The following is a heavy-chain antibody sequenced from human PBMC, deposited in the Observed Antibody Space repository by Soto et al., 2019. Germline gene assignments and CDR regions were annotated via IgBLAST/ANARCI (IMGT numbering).Heavy chain of an antibody. CDR3: ARSIAVPSSHIDH. CDR1: GGSISGYY. CDR2: VYDTGST. D-gene: IGHD6-6*01. V-gene: IGHV4-59*01. Sequence: AXETLSLTCSVSGGSISGYYWSWIRQAPGKGLEWIGYVYDTGSTSYNPSLQSRVTISVDTSKKQFSLSLRLVTAADTAVYFCARSIAVPSSHIDHWGQGTRVTVSS. J-gene: IGHJ4*02.